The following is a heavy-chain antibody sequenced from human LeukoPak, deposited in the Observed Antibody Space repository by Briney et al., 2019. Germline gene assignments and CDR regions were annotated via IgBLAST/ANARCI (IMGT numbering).Heavy chain of an antibody. CDR3: ARSSTAAAGRGDY. CDR2: IIPILGIA. J-gene: IGHJ4*02. V-gene: IGHV1-69*04. D-gene: IGHD6-13*01. Sequence: SVKVSCKASGGTFSSYAISWVRQAPGQGLEWMGRIIPILGIANYAQKFQGRVTITADKSTSTAYMELSSLRSEDTAVYYCARSSTAAAGRGDYWGQGTLVTVSS. CDR1: GGTFSSYA.